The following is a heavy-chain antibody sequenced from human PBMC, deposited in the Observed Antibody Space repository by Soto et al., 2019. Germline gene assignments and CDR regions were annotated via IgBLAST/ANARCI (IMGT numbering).Heavy chain of an antibody. V-gene: IGHV4-34*01. CDR2: INHSGTT. CDR1: GGSFSGYC. J-gene: IGHJ3*02. CDR3: ARGRGRWLQMGAFDI. D-gene: IGHD3-16*01. Sequence: PSETLSLTCGVYGGSFSGYCWNWIRQPPGKGLEWIGEINHSGTTNYNPSLRSRITISLDTSKNQFSLKLSSVTAADTAVYYCARGRGRWLQMGAFDIWGQGRMVTVS.